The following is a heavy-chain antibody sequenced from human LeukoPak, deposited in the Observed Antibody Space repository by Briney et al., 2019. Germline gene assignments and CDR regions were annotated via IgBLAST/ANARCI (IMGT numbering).Heavy chain of an antibody. J-gene: IGHJ4*02. CDR1: GGSISSYY. V-gene: IGHV4-59*01. D-gene: IGHD2-2*02. CDR2: IYYSGST. CDR3: ASGGYCSSTSCYSDY. Sequence: SETLSLTCTVSGGSISSYYWSWIRQPPGKGLEWIRYIYYSGSTNYNPSLKSRVTISVGTSKNQFSLKLSSVTAADTAVYYCASGGYCSSTSCYSDYWGQGTLVTVSS.